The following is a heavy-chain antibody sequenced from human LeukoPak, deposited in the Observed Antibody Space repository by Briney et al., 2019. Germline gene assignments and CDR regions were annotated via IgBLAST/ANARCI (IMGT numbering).Heavy chain of an antibody. CDR2: ISYDGSNK. CDR1: GFTFSSYA. J-gene: IGHJ4*02. V-gene: IGHV3-30-3*01. D-gene: IGHD6-13*01. Sequence: GGSLRLSCAASGFTFSSYAMSWVRQAPGKGLEWVAVISYDGSNKYYADSVKGRFTISRDNSKNTLYLQMNSLRAGDTAVYYCASRPRGYSSTVDYWGQGTLVTVSS. CDR3: ASRPRGYSSTVDY.